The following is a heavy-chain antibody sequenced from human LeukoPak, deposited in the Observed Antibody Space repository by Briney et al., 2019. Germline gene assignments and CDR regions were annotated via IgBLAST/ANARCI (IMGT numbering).Heavy chain of an antibody. J-gene: IGHJ4*02. CDR3: ARDRLRFFY. CDR1: GGSISSYY. Sequence: PSETLSLTCTVSGGSISSYYWSWIRQPPGKGLEWIGYIYYSGSTNYNPSLKSRVTISVDTSKNQSSLKLSSVTAADTAVYYCARDRLRFFYWGQGTLVTVSS. V-gene: IGHV4-59*01. CDR2: IYYSGST. D-gene: IGHD3-3*01.